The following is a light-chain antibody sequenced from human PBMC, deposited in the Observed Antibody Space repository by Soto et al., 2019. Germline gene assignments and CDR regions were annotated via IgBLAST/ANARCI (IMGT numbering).Light chain of an antibody. J-gene: IGKJ1*01. V-gene: IGKV3-15*01. CDR2: GAS. CDR1: QSVSSN. Sequence: EIVMPQSPATLSVSQGESATLSCRASQSVSSNLAWYQQKPGQAPRLLIYGASTRATGIPARFSGSGSGTEFTLTISSLQSEDFAVYYCQQYNNWWTFGQGTKVDIK. CDR3: QQYNNWWT.